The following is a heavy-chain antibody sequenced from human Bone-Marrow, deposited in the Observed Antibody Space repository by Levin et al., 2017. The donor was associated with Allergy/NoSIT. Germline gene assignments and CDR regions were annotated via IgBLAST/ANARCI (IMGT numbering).Heavy chain of an antibody. D-gene: IGHD2-2*01. CDR1: GFTFSSYD. CDR2: IGTAADS. J-gene: IGHJ4*02. V-gene: IGHV3-13*04. CDR3: ARVALPRYCTSTSCSDSGYYFDY. Sequence: GGSLRLSCAASGFTFSSYDMHWVRQATGRGLEWVSAIGTAADSYYSGSVKGRFTVSRDNAKNSFYLQMNSPRAGDTAVYYCARVALPRYCTSTSCSDSGYYFDYWGQGTLVTVSS.